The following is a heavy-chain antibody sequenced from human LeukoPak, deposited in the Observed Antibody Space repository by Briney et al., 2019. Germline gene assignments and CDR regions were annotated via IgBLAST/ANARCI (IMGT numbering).Heavy chain of an antibody. CDR2: IIPIFGTA. J-gene: IGHJ4*02. CDR1: GGTFSSYA. V-gene: IGHV1-69*13. Sequence: SVKVSCKASGGTFSSYAISWVRQAPGQGLEWMGGIIPIFGTANYAQKFQGRVTITADESTSTAYMELSSLRYEDTAVYYCARVRGKYCSSTSCYSFDYWGQGTLVTVSS. CDR3: ARVRGKYCSSTSCYSFDY. D-gene: IGHD2-2*01.